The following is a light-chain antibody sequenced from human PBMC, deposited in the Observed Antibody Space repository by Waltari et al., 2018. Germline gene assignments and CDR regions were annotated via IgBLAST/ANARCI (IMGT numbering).Light chain of an antibody. J-gene: IGKJ4*01. V-gene: IGKV3-11*01. CDR3: QHRSKWPPLT. CDR1: QSVGNF. CDR2: DSS. Sequence: EIVLTQSPATLSLSPGERATLSCRASQSVGNFLAWYQLKPGQPPRLLIYDSSSRATGIPPRFSCSGSGTDFTLTISSLEPEDFAVYYCQHRSKWPPLTFGGGTKVEIK.